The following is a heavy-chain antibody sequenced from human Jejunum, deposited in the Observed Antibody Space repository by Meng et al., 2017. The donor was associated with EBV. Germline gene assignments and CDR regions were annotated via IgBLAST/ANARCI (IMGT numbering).Heavy chain of an antibody. V-gene: IGHV1-46*01. CDR1: GDTFTRYY. D-gene: IGHD5-24*01. CDR2: INPTGDST. J-gene: IGHJ5*02. Sequence: QVQLVPSGAEVSEPGASVKVSCKVSGDTFTRYYMHWVRQAPGQGLEWMGIINPTGDSTTYAEKFQGRLTMTRDTSTTTAYMELSSLRSEDTAVYYCAGGMTIRQNWFDPWGQGTLVTVSS. CDR3: AGGMTIRQNWFDP.